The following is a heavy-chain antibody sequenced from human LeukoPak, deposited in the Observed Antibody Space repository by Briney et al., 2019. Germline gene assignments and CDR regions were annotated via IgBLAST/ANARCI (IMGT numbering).Heavy chain of an antibody. V-gene: IGHV1-69*13. Sequence: SVKVSCKASGGTFSSYAISWVRQAPGQGLEWRGGIIPIFGTANYAQKFQGRVTITADESTSTAYMELSSLRSEDTAVYYCARDYYYDSSGYQQNYGMDVWGQGTTVTVSS. CDR1: GGTFSSYA. J-gene: IGHJ6*02. CDR2: IIPIFGTA. D-gene: IGHD3-22*01. CDR3: ARDYYYDSSGYQQNYGMDV.